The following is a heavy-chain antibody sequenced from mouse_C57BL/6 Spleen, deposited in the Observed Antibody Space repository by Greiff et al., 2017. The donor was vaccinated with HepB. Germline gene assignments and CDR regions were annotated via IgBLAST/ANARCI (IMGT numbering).Heavy chain of an antibody. D-gene: IGHD1-1*01. CDR2: IDPENGDT. Sequence: VQLQQSGAELVRPGASVKLSCTASGFNIKDDYMHWVKQRPEQGLEWIGWIDPENGDTEYASKFQGKATITADTSSNTAYLQLSSLTSEDTAVYYCTTNRIDYYGSSYAFAYWGQGTLVTVSA. J-gene: IGHJ3*01. V-gene: IGHV14-4*01. CDR3: TTNRIDYYGSSYAFAY. CDR1: GFNIKDDY.